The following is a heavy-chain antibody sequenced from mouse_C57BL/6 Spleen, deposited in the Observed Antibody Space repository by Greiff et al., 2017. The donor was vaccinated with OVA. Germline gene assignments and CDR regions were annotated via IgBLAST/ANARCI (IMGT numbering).Heavy chain of an antibody. CDR2: ISSGGDYI. CDR3: TRPLMRATDYYAMDY. V-gene: IGHV5-9-1*02. Sequence: EVKVVESGEGLVKPGGSLKLSCAASGFTFSSYAMSWVRQTPEKRLEWVAYISSGGDYIYYADTVKGRFTLSRDNARNTLYLQMSMLKSEDTSMYYGTRPLMRATDYYAMDYWGQGTSLTVSS. J-gene: IGHJ4*01. CDR1: GFTFSSYA. D-gene: IGHD2-3*01.